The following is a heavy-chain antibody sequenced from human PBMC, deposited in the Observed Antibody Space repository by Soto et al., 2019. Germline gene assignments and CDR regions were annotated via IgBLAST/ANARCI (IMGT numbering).Heavy chain of an antibody. Sequence: SVKVSFKASGGTFSSYAISWVRQAPGQGLEWMGGIIPIFGTANYAQKFQGRVTITADKSTSTAYMELSSLRSEDTAVYYCARAQNYYDSSCYYIGLDAFDIWGQGTMVTVSS. CDR3: ARAQNYYDSSCYYIGLDAFDI. CDR2: IIPIFGTA. J-gene: IGHJ3*02. D-gene: IGHD3-22*01. V-gene: IGHV1-69*06. CDR1: GGTFSSYA.